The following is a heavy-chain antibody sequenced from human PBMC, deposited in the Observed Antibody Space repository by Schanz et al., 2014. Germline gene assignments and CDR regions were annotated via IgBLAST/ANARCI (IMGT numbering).Heavy chain of an antibody. CDR1: GLNFDYYG. CDR2: IGYDGSEK. V-gene: IGHV3-33*06. J-gene: IGHJ4*02. CDR3: VKEGTVVSGSPRDY. Sequence: QVQLVESGGGVVQPGRSLRLSCATSGLNFDYYGMNWVRQAPGKGLEWVANIGYDGSEKYYVDSVKGRFTISRDNSKDTLYLQMSGLTPEDTAVYYCVKEGTVVSGSPRDYWGQGALVTVSS. D-gene: IGHD3-10*01.